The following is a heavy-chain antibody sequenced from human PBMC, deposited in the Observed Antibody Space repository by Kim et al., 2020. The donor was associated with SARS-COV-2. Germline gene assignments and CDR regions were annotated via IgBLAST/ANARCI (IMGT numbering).Heavy chain of an antibody. CDR3: VRGTRDWPGVDY. CDR2: ITEDGSQR. Sequence: GGSLRLSCAASGFTFSSYWMHWVRQAPGKGLEWVTKITEDGSQRWSVDSVKGRFSISRDNTKNSLYLQMNSLRVEDTAVYFCVRGTRDWPGVDYWGQGTLVTVSS. V-gene: IGHV3-7*01. J-gene: IGHJ4*02. CDR1: GFTFSSYW. D-gene: IGHD3-9*01.